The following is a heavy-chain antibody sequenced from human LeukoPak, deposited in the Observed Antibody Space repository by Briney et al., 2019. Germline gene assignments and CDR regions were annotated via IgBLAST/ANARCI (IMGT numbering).Heavy chain of an antibody. CDR2: IYSGGST. CDR3: ARAAAVAGYYYYGMDV. J-gene: IGHJ6*02. D-gene: IGHD6-19*01. V-gene: IGHV3-66*01. Sequence: GGSLRLSCAASGFTVSSNYASWVRQAPGKGLEWVSVIYSGGSTYYADSVKGRFTISRDNSKNTLYLQMNSLRAEDTAVYYCARAAAVAGYYYYGMDVWGQGTTVTVTS. CDR1: GFTVSSNY.